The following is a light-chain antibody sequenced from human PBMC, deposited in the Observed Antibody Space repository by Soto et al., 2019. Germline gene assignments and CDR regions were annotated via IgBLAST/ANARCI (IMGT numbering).Light chain of an antibody. CDR3: QQRGKWPST. CDR1: QSVSSN. V-gene: IGKV3-15*01. Sequence: EIVMTQSPATLSVSPGERATLSCRASQSVSSNLAWYQQKPGQAPRLLIYVASTRATGIPARFSGSGSGTEFTLTISSLQSEDFAVYYCQQRGKWPSTFGPGTK. CDR2: VAS. J-gene: IGKJ2*02.